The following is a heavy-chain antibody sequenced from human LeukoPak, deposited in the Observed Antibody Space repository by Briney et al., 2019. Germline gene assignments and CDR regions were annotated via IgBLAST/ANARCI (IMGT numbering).Heavy chain of an antibody. V-gene: IGHV3-33*01. CDR2: IWYDGSNK. D-gene: IGHD6-13*01. Sequence: GGSLRLSCAASGFTFSSYGMHWVRQAPGKGLEWVAVIWYDGSNKYYADSVKGRFTISRDNAKTSLYLQMNSLRDEDTAMYYCARVEQKPRAVCGMDVWGQGTTVTVPS. J-gene: IGHJ6*02. CDR3: ARVEQKPRAVCGMDV. CDR1: GFTFSSYG.